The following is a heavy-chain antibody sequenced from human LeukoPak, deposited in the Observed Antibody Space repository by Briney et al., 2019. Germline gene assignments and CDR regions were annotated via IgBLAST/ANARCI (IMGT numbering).Heavy chain of an antibody. V-gene: IGHV4-34*01. J-gene: IGHJ5*02. Sequence: SETLSLTCAVYGGSFSGYYWSWIRQPPGKGLEWIGEINHSGSTNYNPSLKSRVTISVDTSKNQFSLKLSSVTAADTAVYYCAGYYDFWSGYYNWFDPWGQGTLVIVSS. CDR2: INHSGST. CDR1: GGSFSGYY. D-gene: IGHD3-3*01. CDR3: AGYYDFWSGYYNWFDP.